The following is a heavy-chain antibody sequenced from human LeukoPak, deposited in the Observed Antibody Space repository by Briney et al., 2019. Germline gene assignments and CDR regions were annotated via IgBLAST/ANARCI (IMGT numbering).Heavy chain of an antibody. D-gene: IGHD1-26*01. CDR3: ARDLIVGSSVAFDI. J-gene: IGHJ3*02. CDR1: GGSISSSNW. Sequence: PSGTLSLTCAISGGSISSSNWWTWVRQPPGKGLEWIGRIYTSGSTNYNPSLKSRVTMSVDTSKNQFSLKLSSVTAADTAVYYCARDLIVGSSVAFDIWGQGIMVTVSS. CDR2: IYTSGST. V-gene: IGHV4-4*02.